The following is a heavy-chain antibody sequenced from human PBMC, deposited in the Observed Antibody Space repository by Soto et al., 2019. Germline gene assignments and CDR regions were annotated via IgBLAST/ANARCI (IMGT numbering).Heavy chain of an antibody. J-gene: IGHJ6*01. V-gene: IGHV1-8*01. Sequence: QVQLVQSGAEVKKPGASVKVSCKASGYTFTSYDINWVRQATGQGLEWMGWMNPNSGNTGYAQKFQGRVTMTTNTSISTAYMEMRSLRSEDTAVYYCARDKTLYGMDDLGQGTTVSVSS. CDR2: MNPNSGNT. CDR3: ARDKTLYGMDD. CDR1: GYTFTSYD.